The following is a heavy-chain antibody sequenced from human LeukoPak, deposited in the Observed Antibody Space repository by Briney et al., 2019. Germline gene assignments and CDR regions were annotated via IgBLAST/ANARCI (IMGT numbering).Heavy chain of an antibody. Sequence: PGESLTLSCAASGFTFSIYAMSWVRPAPGGGLEWVSSITGNGAGTSYTNSVKGRFTISRDNSKNTLFLQMNSLRAEDTAIYYCAKDRPNYYDSSGHYYRRNGDYWGQGTLVTVSS. V-gene: IGHV3-23*01. CDR2: ITGNGAGT. CDR1: GFTFSIYA. D-gene: IGHD3-22*01. CDR3: AKDRPNYYDSSGHYYRRNGDY. J-gene: IGHJ4*02.